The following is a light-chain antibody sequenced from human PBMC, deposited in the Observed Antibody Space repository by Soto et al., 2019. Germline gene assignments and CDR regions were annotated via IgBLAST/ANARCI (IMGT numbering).Light chain of an antibody. CDR2: EVS. CDR3: SSYTSSSTLEV. J-gene: IGLJ3*02. V-gene: IGLV2-14*01. CDR1: GSDVGSYKY. Sequence: QSVLTQPASVSGSPGQSITISCTGTGSDVGSYKYVSWYQQHPGKAPKLIIFEVSNRPSGVSDRFSGSKSGNTASLTISGLQAEDEADYYCSSYTSSSTLEVFGGGTKLTVL.